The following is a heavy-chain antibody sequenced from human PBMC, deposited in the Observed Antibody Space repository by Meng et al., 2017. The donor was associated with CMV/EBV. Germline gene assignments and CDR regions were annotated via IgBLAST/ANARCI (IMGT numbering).Heavy chain of an antibody. CDR1: GGSFSGYY. CDR3: ARGRSYYYDSSGYYPFDY. CDR2: INHSGST. J-gene: IGHJ4*02. D-gene: IGHD3-22*01. Sequence: GGSFSGYYWSWIRQPPGKGLEWIGEINHSGSTNYNPSLKSRVTLSADTSKNQFSLKLSSVTAADTAVYYCARGRSYYYDSSGYYPFDYWGQGTLVTVSS. V-gene: IGHV4-34*01.